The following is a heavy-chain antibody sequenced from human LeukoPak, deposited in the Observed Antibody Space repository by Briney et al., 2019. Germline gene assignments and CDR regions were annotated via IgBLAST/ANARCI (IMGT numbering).Heavy chain of an antibody. CDR2: MYYTGTT. Sequence: SETLSLTCSVSGGSIRSLGYSWGWIRQPPGKGLEWIASMYYTGTTYYNSSLKSRVTMSVDTSKNQFSLNLTSVTAADTAVFYCARSVSAYAGRGWFDPWGQGTLVTVSS. CDR1: GGSIRSLGYS. CDR3: ARSVSAYAGRGWFDP. D-gene: IGHD5-12*01. J-gene: IGHJ5*02. V-gene: IGHV4-39*07.